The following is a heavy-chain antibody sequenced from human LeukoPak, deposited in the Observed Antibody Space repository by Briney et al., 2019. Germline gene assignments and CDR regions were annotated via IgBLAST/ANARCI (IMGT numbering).Heavy chain of an antibody. J-gene: IGHJ4*02. D-gene: IGHD6-13*01. CDR2: ISAYNGNT. V-gene: IGHV1-18*01. CDR3: AKLIGECSSEAAGC. Sequence: ASVKVSCKASGYTFTSYGISWVRQAPGQGLEWMGWISAYNGNTNYAQKLQGRVTMTTDTSTSTAYMELRSLRSDDTAVYYCAKLIGECSSEAAGCWGQGTLVTVSS. CDR1: GYTFTSYG.